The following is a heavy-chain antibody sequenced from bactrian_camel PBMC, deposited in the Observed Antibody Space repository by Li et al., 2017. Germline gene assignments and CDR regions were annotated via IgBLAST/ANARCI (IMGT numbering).Heavy chain of an antibody. CDR3: TNDIVPRDY. J-gene: IGHJ4*01. Sequence: DVQLVESGGGLTQPGGSLRLSCAASGSTFSKKGKNWVRQAQGKGLEWVSTSVGSSGYYVDSVKGRFTISRDNAKNTLYLQLNSLKTEDTAMYYCTNDIVPRDYWGQGTQVTVS. CDR1: GSTFSKKG. CDR2: TSVGSSG. D-gene: IGHD2*01. V-gene: IGHV3S40*01.